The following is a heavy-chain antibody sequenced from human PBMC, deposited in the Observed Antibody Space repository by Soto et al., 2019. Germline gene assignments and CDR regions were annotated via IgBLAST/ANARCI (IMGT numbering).Heavy chain of an antibody. CDR2: IRGSGGST. CDR1: GFTFSSYA. J-gene: IGHJ3*02. CDR3: AKGYPEDSSASVAFDI. Sequence: GGSLRLSCAASGFTFSSYAMSWVRQAPGKGLEWVSAIRGSGGSTYYADSVKGRFTISRDNSKNTLYLQMNSLRAEDTAVYYCAKGYPEDSSASVAFDIWGQGTMVTVSS. V-gene: IGHV3-23*01. D-gene: IGHD6-6*01.